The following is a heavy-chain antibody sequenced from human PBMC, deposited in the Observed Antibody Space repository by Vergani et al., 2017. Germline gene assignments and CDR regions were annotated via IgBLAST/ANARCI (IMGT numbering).Heavy chain of an antibody. CDR1: GGTFSSYA. J-gene: IGHJ4*02. V-gene: IGHV1-69*06. D-gene: IGHD3-9*01. CDR2: IIPIFGTA. CDR3: ARGGILTGYYKN. Sequence: QVQLVQSGAEVKKPGSSVKVSCKASGGTFSSYAISWVRQAPGQGLEWMGGIIPIFGTANYGQKFQGRVTITADKSTSSAYMELSSLISEDTALYYCARGGILTGYYKNWGQGTLVTVSS.